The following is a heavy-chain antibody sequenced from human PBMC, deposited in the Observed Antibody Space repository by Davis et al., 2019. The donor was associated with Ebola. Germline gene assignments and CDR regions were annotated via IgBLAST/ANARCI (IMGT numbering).Heavy chain of an antibody. J-gene: IGHJ4*02. CDR1: GGIFSSYG. Sequence: AASVKVTCKASGGIFSSYGISWVRQAPGQGLEWMGGIIPILGTANYAQKFQGRVTNTADESTSTAYMELSSLRSEDTSVYYCARGHSSGWYAPSDYWGQGTLVTVSS. CDR2: IIPILGTA. D-gene: IGHD6-19*01. CDR3: ARGHSSGWYAPSDY. V-gene: IGHV1-69*13.